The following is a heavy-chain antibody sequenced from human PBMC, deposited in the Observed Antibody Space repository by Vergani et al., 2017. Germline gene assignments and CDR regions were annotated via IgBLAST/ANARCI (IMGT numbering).Heavy chain of an antibody. CDR1: GFTFKHYA. J-gene: IGHJ6*02. V-gene: IGHV3-23*01. CDR2: ISGSGGST. Sequence: EVKLLESGGDLVQPGGSLRLSCAASGFTFKHYAMNWVRQAPGKGLEWVSGISGSGGSTYYAGSVKGRFTISRDSSKNTRYLQMNSLSAGDTAVYYCAKANPRNSGYDYLYYYHAMDVWGQGTTVTVSS. D-gene: IGHD5-12*01. CDR3: AKANPRNSGYDYLYYYHAMDV.